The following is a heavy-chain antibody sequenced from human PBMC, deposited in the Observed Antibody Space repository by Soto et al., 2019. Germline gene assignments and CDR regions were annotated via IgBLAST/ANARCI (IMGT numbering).Heavy chain of an antibody. CDR3: AREWWSGSLIGGSL. CDR1: GGSFSDYY. Sequence: QVQLQQWGAGLLKPSETLSLTCPVNGGSFSDYYWTWIRQPPGKGLEWIGEVNHGGSTHYTPSLKSRVSRSVYTSKKQFSMNLTFVTAADTAVYYCAREWWSGSLIGGSLGGEGTLVTVSS. D-gene: IGHD3-3*01. V-gene: IGHV4-34*01. J-gene: IGHJ4*02. CDR2: VNHGGST.